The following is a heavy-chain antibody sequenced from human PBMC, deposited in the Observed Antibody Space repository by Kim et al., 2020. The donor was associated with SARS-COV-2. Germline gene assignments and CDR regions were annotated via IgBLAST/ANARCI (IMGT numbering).Heavy chain of an antibody. D-gene: IGHD3-10*01. CDR2: INHSGST. CDR1: GGSFSGYY. CDR3: ARVDYYGSGSHEP. J-gene: IGHJ5*02. V-gene: IGHV4-34*01. Sequence: SETLSLTCAVYGGSFSGYYWSWIRQPPGKGLEWIGEINHSGSTNYNPSLKSRVTISVDTSKNQFSLKLSSVTAADTAVYYCARVDYYGSGSHEPWGQGTLVTVSS.